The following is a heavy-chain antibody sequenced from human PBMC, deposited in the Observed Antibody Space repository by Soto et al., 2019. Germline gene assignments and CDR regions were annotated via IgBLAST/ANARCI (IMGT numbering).Heavy chain of an antibody. CDR3: ARYSGWYGGNYFDY. V-gene: IGHV4-59*01. J-gene: IGHJ4*02. CDR1: GGSISSYY. D-gene: IGHD6-19*01. Sequence: QVQLQESGPGLVKPSETLSLTCTVSGGSISSYYWSWIRQPPGKGLEWIGYIYYSGSTNYNPSLKSRVTISVDTSKNQFSLKLSSVTAADTAMYYCARYSGWYGGNYFDYWGQGTLVTVSS. CDR2: IYYSGST.